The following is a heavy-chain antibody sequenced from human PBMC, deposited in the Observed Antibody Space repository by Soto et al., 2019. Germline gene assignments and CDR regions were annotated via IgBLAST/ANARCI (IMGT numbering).Heavy chain of an antibody. V-gene: IGHV3-53*01. J-gene: IGHJ5*01. Sequence: EVQMVESGGGLIQPGGSLKLSCAVSGFGVTESETSVSWIRQAPGKGLVWVVAFYSGGRRNYAASVKVRFFISRDKYDHSVFLQLNLARVEDTAVYYCVSEVVVGATAKFDCWGQGTMVIVSP. CDR1: GFGVTESE. CDR3: VSEVVVGATAKFDC. CDR2: FYSGGRR. D-gene: IGHD1-26*01.